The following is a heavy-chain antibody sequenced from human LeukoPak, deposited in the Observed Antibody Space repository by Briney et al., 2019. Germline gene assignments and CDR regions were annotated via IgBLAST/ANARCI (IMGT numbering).Heavy chain of an antibody. CDR2: MIPIFGTA. V-gene: IGHV1-69*13. CDR3: ARIVRSWGLNYYYYMDV. J-gene: IGHJ6*03. D-gene: IGHD3-16*01. Sequence: ASVKVSCKASGGTFISYAISWVRQAPGQGLEWMGGMIPIFGTANYAQKFQGRVTITADESTSTAYMELSSLRSEDTAVYYCARIVRSWGLNYYYYMDVWGKGTTATISS. CDR1: GGTFISYA.